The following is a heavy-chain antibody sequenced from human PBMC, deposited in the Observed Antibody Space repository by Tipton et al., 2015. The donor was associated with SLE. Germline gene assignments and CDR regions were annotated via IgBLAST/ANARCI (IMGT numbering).Heavy chain of an antibody. J-gene: IGHJ6*02. CDR1: GASLSTGDSISSGGYS. CDR3: ARDYGVYGMDV. CDR2: IYPSGST. Sequence: TLSLTCAVSGASLSTGDSISSGGYSWSWIRQPPGKGLEWIGHIYPSGSTDYNPSPKSRVTISVQWSTNQFSLSLSSVTAADTAVYYCARDYGVYGMDVWGQGTTVTVSS. D-gene: IGHD3-10*01. V-gene: IGHV4-30-2*01.